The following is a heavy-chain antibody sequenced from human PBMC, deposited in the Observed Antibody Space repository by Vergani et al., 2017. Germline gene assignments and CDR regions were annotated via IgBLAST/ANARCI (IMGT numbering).Heavy chain of an antibody. CDR3: ARDGGYYGSGSYGAYFQH. D-gene: IGHD3-10*01. J-gene: IGHJ1*01. CDR1: GFTFSSYA. V-gene: IGHV3-30-3*01. Sequence: QVQLVESGGGVVQPGRSLRLSCAASGFTFSSYAMHWVRQAPGKGLGWVAVISYDGSNKYYADSVKGRFTISRDNSKNTLYLQMNSLRAEDTAVYYCARDGGYYGSGSYGAYFQHWGQGTLVTVSS. CDR2: ISYDGSNK.